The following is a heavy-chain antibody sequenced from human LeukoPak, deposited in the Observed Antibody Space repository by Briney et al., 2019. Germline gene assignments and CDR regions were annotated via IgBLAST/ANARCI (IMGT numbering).Heavy chain of an antibody. J-gene: IGHJ4*02. V-gene: IGHV3-48*03. D-gene: IGHD6-13*01. CDR3: ARASKRMTTAGLVDY. Sequence: PGGSLRLSCAASGFTFSSFEMNWVRQAPGKGLEWVSYISTVAASVTSYADSVKGRFTISRDTAKNLLYLQMNSLRAEDTAVYYCARASKRMTTAGLVDYWGQGTLVTVSS. CDR2: ISTVAASVT. CDR1: GFTFSSFE.